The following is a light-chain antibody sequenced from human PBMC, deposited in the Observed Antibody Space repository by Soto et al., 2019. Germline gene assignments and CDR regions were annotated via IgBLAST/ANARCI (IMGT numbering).Light chain of an antibody. J-gene: IGKJ4*01. CDR2: AAS. CDR1: QRINNY. V-gene: IGKV1-39*01. Sequence: DIQMTQSPSSLSASVGDRVTITCRASQRINNYLNWYQQKPGKAPNLLIYAASSLQSGVPSRFSCSGSGTDFTLTISSLQPEDFATYYCQQSYSTPRGLTFGGGTKVEIK. CDR3: QQSYSTPRGLT.